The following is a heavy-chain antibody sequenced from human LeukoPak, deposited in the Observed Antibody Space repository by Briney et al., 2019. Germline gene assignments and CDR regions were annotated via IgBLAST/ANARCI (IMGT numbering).Heavy chain of an antibody. CDR1: GGSISSGTYY. D-gene: IGHD5-12*01. CDR3: ARVLGSGYDSYYYYMDV. J-gene: IGHJ6*03. V-gene: IGHV4-31*03. CDR2: IHYSGST. Sequence: SETLSLTCTVSGGSISSGTYYWSWIRQHPGKGLEWIGFIHYSGSTNYNPSLKSRVTISVDTSKNQFSLKLSSVTAADTAVYYCARVLGSGYDSYYYYMDVRGKGTTVTVSS.